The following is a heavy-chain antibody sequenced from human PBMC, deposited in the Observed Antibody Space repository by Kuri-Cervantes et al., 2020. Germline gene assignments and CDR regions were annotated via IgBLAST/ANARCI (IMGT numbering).Heavy chain of an antibody. D-gene: IGHD3-22*01. CDR1: GFTFSSYS. CDR2: ISSSSSTI. Sequence: GGSLRLSCAASGFTFSSYSMNWVRQAPGKGLEWVSYISSSSSTIYYADSVKGRFTISRDNAKNSLYPQMNSLRDEDTAVYYCARTGAYYDSSGYYWDYWGQGTLVTVSS. V-gene: IGHV3-48*02. J-gene: IGHJ4*02. CDR3: ARTGAYYDSSGYYWDY.